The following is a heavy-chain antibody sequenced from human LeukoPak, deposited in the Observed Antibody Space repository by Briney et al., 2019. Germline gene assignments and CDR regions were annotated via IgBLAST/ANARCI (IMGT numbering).Heavy chain of an antibody. V-gene: IGHV3-7*03. J-gene: IGHJ4*02. CDR2: IKQDGSEK. D-gene: IGHD2-21*01. Sequence: GGSLRLSCVASGFTFSSRDWMTWVRQAPGKGLEWVANIKQDGSEKNYVDSVKGRFTVSRDNSKNTLYLQMNSLRVEDTAVYYCAREIGRGVISPYFDHWGQGALVTVSS. CDR3: AREIGRGVISPYFDH. CDR1: GFTFSSRDW.